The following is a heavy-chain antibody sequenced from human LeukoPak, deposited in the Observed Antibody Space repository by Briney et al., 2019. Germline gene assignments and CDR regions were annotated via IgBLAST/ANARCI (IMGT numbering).Heavy chain of an antibody. Sequence: GGSLRLSCAASGLTFSSYAMSWVRQAPGKGLEWVSAISGSGGSTYYADSVKGRFTISGDNSKNTLYLQMNSLRAEDTAVYYCAKWDYDSSGYHPFDYWGQGTLVTVSS. CDR3: AKWDYDSSGYHPFDY. CDR1: GLTFSSYA. J-gene: IGHJ4*02. D-gene: IGHD3-22*01. CDR2: ISGSGGST. V-gene: IGHV3-23*01.